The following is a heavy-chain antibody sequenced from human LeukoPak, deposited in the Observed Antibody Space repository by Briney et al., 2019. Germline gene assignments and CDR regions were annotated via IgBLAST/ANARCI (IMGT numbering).Heavy chain of an antibody. CDR2: ISSSSDYI. V-gene: IGHV3-21*01. D-gene: IGHD3-9*01. CDR1: GFTFSSYS. J-gene: IGHJ4*02. Sequence: GGSLRLSCAASGFTFSSYSMNWVRQAPGKGLEWVSSISSSSDYIYYADSVKGRFTISRDNAKNSLYLQMISLRAEDTAVYYCARTYYDILTGYNPYFDYWGQGTLVTVSS. CDR3: ARTYYDILTGYNPYFDY.